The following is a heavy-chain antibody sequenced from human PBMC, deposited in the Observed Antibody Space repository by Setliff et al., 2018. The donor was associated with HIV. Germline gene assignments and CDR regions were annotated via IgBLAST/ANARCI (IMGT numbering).Heavy chain of an antibody. Sequence: SETLSLTCTVSGGSISSGSYYWSWIRQPAGKGLEWIGHIYTSGSTNYNPSLKSRLTISVDTSENHFSLKLSSVTAADTAVYYCARGRLGGYTYGSPPAFFDIWGQGTMFTVSS. V-gene: IGHV4-61*09. D-gene: IGHD5-18*01. CDR1: GGSISSGSYY. CDR2: IYTSGST. J-gene: IGHJ3*02. CDR3: ARGRLGGYTYGSPPAFFDI.